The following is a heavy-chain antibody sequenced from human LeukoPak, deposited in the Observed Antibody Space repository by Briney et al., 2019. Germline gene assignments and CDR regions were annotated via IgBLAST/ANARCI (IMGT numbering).Heavy chain of an antibody. D-gene: IGHD3-22*01. J-gene: IGHJ4*02. CDR1: GITFSSYA. Sequence: PGGSLRLSCAASGITFSSYAMSWVRQPPGKGLEWVSAISGSAGSAYYADSVKGRFTISRDNSRNTLYLQMNSLRAEDTAVYFCAKRGVVIRVILVGFHKEAYYFDSWGPGALVTVSS. V-gene: IGHV3-23*01. CDR3: AKRGVVIRVILVGFHKEAYYFDS. CDR2: ISGSAGSA.